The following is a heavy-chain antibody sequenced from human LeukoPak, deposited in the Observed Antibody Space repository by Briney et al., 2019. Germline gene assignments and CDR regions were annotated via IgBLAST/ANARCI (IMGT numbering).Heavy chain of an antibody. J-gene: IGHJ4*02. V-gene: IGHV3-33*01. CDR1: GFTFSSYG. D-gene: IGHD2-2*02. CDR3: ARDRRGDYCSSTSCYTIEIPFDY. CDR2: IWYDGSNK. Sequence: GGSLRLSCAASGFTFSSYGMHWVRQAPGKGLEWVAVIWYDGSNKYYADSVKGRFTIPRDNSKNTLYLQMNSLRAEDTAVYYCARDRRGDYCSSTSCYTIEIPFDYWGQGILVTVSS.